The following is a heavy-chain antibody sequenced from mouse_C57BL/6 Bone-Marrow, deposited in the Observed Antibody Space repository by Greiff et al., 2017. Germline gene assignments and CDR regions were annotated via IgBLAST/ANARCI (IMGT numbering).Heavy chain of an antibody. CDR2: IRLKSDNYAT. D-gene: IGHD2-4*01. J-gene: IGHJ4*01. Sequence: EVHLVESGGGLVQPGGSMKLSCVASGFTFSNYWMNWVRQSPEKGLEWVAQIRLKSDNYATHYAESVKGRFTISRDDSKSSVYLQMNNLRAEDTGIYYCTCDYDGDYYAMDYWGQGTSVTVSS. CDR1: GFTFSNYW. V-gene: IGHV6-3*01. CDR3: TCDYDGDYYAMDY.